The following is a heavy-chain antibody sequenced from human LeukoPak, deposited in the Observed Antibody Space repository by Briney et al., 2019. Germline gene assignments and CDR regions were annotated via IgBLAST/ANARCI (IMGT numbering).Heavy chain of an antibody. V-gene: IGHV5-51*01. CDR1: GYSFTSYW. Sequence: GESLKISCKGSGYSFTSYWIGWVRQMPGKGLEWMGIIYPGDSDTRYSPSFQGQVTISADKSISTAYLQWSSLRASDSAMFYCARLASSSSRSVDYWGQGTLVTVSS. J-gene: IGHJ4*02. D-gene: IGHD6-6*01. CDR3: ARLASSSSRSVDY. CDR2: IYPGDSDT.